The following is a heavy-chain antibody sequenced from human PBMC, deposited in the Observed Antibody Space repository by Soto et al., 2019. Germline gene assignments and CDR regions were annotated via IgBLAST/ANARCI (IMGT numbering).Heavy chain of an antibody. CDR3: ARDQPRARRSSGWY. CDR2: ISSSSSYI. V-gene: IGHV3-21*01. J-gene: IGHJ4*02. Sequence: EMQLVESGGGLVKPGGSLRLSCAASGFTFSSYSMNWVRQAPGKGLEWVSSISSSSSYIYYADSVKGRFTISRDNAKNSLYLQMNSLRAEDTAVYYCARDQPRARRSSGWYWGQGTLVTVSS. CDR1: GFTFSSYS. D-gene: IGHD6-19*01.